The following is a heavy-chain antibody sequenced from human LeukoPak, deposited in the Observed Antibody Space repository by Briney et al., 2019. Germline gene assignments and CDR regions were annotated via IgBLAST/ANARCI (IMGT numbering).Heavy chain of an antibody. CDR2: FFSDTGKT. V-gene: IGHV3-23*01. J-gene: IGHJ5*02. Sequence: GGSLRLSCAASGFSFSLYAMSWVRQAPGKGLEWVSTFFSDTGKTDYADSVKGRFTISRDTSKNTLYLQMNSLRAEDTAVYYCAKRGAGSGGLHHWGQGTLVTVSS. CDR1: GFSFSLYA. CDR3: AKRGAGSGGLHH. D-gene: IGHD6-19*01.